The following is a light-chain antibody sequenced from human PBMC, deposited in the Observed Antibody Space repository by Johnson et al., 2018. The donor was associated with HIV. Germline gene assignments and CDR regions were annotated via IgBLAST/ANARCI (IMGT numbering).Light chain of an antibody. CDR2: DNN. V-gene: IGLV1-51*01. Sequence: QPVLTQPPSVSAAPGQKLTISCSGSSSNIGNNYVSWYQQVPGAAPKLLIYDNNRRPSGIPDRFSGSKSGTSATLGITGLQTGDEADYYCGTWDSSLTVYVFGTGTKVTVL. CDR1: SSNIGNNY. J-gene: IGLJ1*01. CDR3: GTWDSSLTVYV.